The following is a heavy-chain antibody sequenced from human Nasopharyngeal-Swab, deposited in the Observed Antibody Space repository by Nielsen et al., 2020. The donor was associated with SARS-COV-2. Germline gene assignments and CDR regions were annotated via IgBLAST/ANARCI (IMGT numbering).Heavy chain of an antibody. J-gene: IGHJ4*02. CDR1: GFSVGTNY. Sequence: GESLKISCAASGFSVGTNYMSWVRQAPGKGLEWVSVIYYDGTTYYADSVKGRFTISRDNSRNTLYLQMTSLSVEDTALYYCTRDSRDCDADVCYWGGADYWGQGTLVTVSS. CDR2: IYYDGTT. V-gene: IGHV3-53*01. CDR3: TRDSRDCDADVCYWGGADY. D-gene: IGHD2-15*01.